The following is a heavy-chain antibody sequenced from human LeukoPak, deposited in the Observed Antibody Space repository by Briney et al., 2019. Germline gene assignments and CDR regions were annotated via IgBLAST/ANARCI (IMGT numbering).Heavy chain of an antibody. CDR3: ARRIRGHDY. Sequence: EPLSLTCVVSGGSFIGYYWSWIRQPPGKGLEWIGEINNSGSTNYNPSLKSRVTISVDTSKNKFSLKVSSVTAADTAVYYCARRIRGHDYWGQGTLVTVSS. D-gene: IGHD5-18*01. CDR1: GGSFIGYY. J-gene: IGHJ4*02. V-gene: IGHV4-34*01. CDR2: INNSGST.